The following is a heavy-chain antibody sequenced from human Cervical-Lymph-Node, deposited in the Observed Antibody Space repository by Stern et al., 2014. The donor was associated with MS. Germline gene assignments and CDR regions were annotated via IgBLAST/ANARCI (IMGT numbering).Heavy chain of an antibody. J-gene: IGHJ6*02. V-gene: IGHV1-69*06. CDR1: GGTFTYHP. Sequence: QVQLVESGAEVKKPGSSVKGSCKTSGGTFTYHPISWVRQAPGQGLEWMGGIIPLFGTPNYAQEFQGRVTITADISTSTAFMELSSLRSEDTAVYFCAKGLGGMDVWGQVTTVTVSS. CDR3: AKGLGGMDV. CDR2: IIPLFGTP. D-gene: IGHD7-27*01.